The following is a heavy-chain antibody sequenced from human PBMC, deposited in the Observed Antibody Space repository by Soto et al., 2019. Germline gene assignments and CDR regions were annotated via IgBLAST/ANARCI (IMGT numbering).Heavy chain of an antibody. D-gene: IGHD4-4*01. CDR1: GGSINTFY. CDR2: IFSSGST. Sequence: SETLSLTCTVSGGSINTFYWSWVRQPAGKGLEWIGRIFSSGSTSFNPSLESRVAMSVDTSKNHFSLNLSSVTAADMAVYYCATEGSYSDYSFAHIMQLLYFDSWGQGALVTVSS. V-gene: IGHV4-4*07. J-gene: IGHJ4*02. CDR3: ATEGSYSDYSFAHIMQLLYFDS.